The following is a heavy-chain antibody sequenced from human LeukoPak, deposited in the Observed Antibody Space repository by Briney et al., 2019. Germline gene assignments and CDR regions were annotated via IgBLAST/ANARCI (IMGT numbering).Heavy chain of an antibody. Sequence: SVKVSCKASGGTFSSYAISWVRQAPGQGLEWMGGIIPIFGTANYAQKFQGRVTITTDESTSTAYMELSSLRSEDTAVYYCARDYDSSGYDDAFDIRPRDNGHRLF. D-gene: IGHD3-22*01. CDR1: GGTFSSYA. V-gene: IGHV1-69*05. J-gene: IGHJ3*02. CDR3: ARDYDSSGYDDAFDI. CDR2: IIPIFGTA.